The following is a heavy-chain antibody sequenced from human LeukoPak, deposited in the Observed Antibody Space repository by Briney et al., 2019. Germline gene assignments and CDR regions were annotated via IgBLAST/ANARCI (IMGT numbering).Heavy chain of an antibody. CDR3: ARGYHRYYYGSGRWYNRFDP. J-gene: IGHJ5*02. D-gene: IGHD3-10*01. Sequence: ASVKVSCKVSGYTLTELSMHWVRQAPGQGLEWMGWINPNSGGTNYAQKFQGRVTMTRNTSISTAYMELSSLRSEDTAVYYCARGYHRYYYGSGRWYNRFDPWGQGTLVTVSS. CDR1: GYTLTELS. CDR2: INPNSGGT. V-gene: IGHV1-2*02.